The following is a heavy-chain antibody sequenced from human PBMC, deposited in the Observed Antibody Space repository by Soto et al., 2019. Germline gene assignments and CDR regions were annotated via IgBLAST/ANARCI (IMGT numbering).Heavy chain of an antibody. CDR2: INPNSGGT. CDR3: ARGDSPLGELSPTNDAFDI. Sequence: ASVNGSCNASAYTFTGYYMHWVRQAPGQGLEWMGWINPNSGGTNYAQKFQGWVTMTRDTSISTAYMELSRLRSDDTAVYYCARGDSPLGELSPTNDAFDIWGQGTMVTVSS. D-gene: IGHD3-16*02. CDR1: AYTFTGYY. V-gene: IGHV1-2*04. J-gene: IGHJ3*02.